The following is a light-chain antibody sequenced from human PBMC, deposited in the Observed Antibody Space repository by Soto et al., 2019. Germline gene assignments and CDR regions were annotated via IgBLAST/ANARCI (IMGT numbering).Light chain of an antibody. J-gene: IGLJ1*01. CDR1: SSDIGGYNS. Sequence: QSVLTQPASVSGSPGQSITISCTGTSSDIGGYNSVSWYQQHPGRAPRLIIYEVTNRPSGVSNRFSASKSGNTASLTISGLQAEDEADYYCPSYTPIVTLGSVFGTGTKVTVL. V-gene: IGLV2-14*01. CDR2: EVT. CDR3: PSYTPIVTLGSV.